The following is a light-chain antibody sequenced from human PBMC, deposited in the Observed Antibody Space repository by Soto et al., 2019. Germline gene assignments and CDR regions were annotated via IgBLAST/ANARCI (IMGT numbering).Light chain of an antibody. V-gene: IGLV2-14*01. CDR1: SSDVGGYEY. CDR3: SSYTTSTTLNVL. CDR2: EVS. Sequence: QSALTQPASVSGSPGQSITISCTGTSSDVGGYEYVSWYQQHPGKAPKLIIYEVSNRPSGVSNRFSGSKSGNTASLTISGLQAADEADYYCSSYTTSTTLNVLFGGGTKLTVL. J-gene: IGLJ2*01.